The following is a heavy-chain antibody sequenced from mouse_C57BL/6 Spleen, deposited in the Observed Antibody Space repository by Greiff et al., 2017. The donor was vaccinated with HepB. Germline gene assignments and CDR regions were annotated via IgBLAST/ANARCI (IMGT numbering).Heavy chain of an antibody. D-gene: IGHD1-1*01. CDR3: ARSLGSSYGYFDV. Sequence: QVQLQQSGAELVRPGTSVKVSCKASGYAFTNYLIEWVKQRPGQGLEWIGVINPGSGGTNYNEKFKGKATLTADKSSSTAYMQLSSLTSEDSAVYFCARSLGSSYGYFDVWGTGTTVTVSS. CDR1: GYAFTNYL. J-gene: IGHJ1*03. CDR2: INPGSGGT. V-gene: IGHV1-54*01.